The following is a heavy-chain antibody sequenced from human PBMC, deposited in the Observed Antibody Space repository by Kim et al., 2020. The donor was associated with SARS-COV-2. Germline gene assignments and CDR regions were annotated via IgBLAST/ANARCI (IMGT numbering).Heavy chain of an antibody. CDR3: VTSSHSYCTGGTCFLPF. V-gene: IGHV3-48*03. J-gene: IGHJ4*02. D-gene: IGHD2-8*02. Sequence: GGSLRLSCAASGFTFGAFEMNWVRQVQGKGLEWLSFISSNGDYKYYADSVKGRFTISRDNAKNSLYLQMNSLGGDDTALYFCVTSSHSYCTGGTCFLPFWGQGTLVTVSS. CDR1: GFTFGAFE. CDR2: ISSNGDYK.